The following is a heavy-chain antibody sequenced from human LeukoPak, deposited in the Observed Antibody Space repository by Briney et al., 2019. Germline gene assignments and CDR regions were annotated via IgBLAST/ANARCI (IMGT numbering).Heavy chain of an antibody. CDR2: ISAYNGNT. CDR1: GYTFTSYG. D-gene: IGHD3-3*01. CDR3: ARSWDDCWSGYWDDY. V-gene: IGHV1-18*01. Sequence: ASVKVSCKASGYTFTSYGISWVRQAPGQGLEWMGWISAYNGNTNYAQKHQGTVTMTTHTSTSTAYMEPRSLRSDDTAVYYCARSWDDCWSGYWDDYWGQGTLVTVSS. J-gene: IGHJ4*02.